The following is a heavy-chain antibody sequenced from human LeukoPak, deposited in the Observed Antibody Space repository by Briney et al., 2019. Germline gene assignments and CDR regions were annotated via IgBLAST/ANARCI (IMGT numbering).Heavy chain of an antibody. CDR3: ARLGGGASGWYGGRGDFDC. V-gene: IGHV5-51*01. J-gene: IGHJ4*02. CDR1: GYGFTTNW. Sequence: GESLKISCKGSGYGFTTNWIGWVRQTPGKGLEWMGIIYPGDFDNRYSPSFQGHVTISVDNSISTAYLQWSSLRASDTAMYYCARLGGGASGWYGGRGDFDCWGQGTLVTVS. CDR2: IYPGDFDN. D-gene: IGHD6-19*01.